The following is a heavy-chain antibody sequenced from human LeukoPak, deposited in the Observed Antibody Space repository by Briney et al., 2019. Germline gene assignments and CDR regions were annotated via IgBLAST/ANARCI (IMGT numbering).Heavy chain of an antibody. J-gene: IGHJ4*02. D-gene: IGHD1-26*01. CDR2: INPSGGST. Sequence: ASVKVSCTASGYTFTSYYMNWVRQAPGQGLEWMGIINPSGGSTSYAKKFQGRVTMTRDMSTSPVYMELISLRSEDAAVYYCARASTWELPTGDYWGQGTLVTVSS. V-gene: IGHV1-46*01. CDR3: ARASTWELPTGDY. CDR1: GYTFTSYY.